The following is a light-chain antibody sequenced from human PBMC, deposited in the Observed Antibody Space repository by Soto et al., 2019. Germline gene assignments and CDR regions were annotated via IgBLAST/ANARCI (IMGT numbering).Light chain of an antibody. J-gene: IGLJ2*01. Sequence: QSALTQPPSVSGSPGQSVTISCTRTSSDVGSYNRVSWYQQPPGTAPKLMIYEVNHRPSGVPDRFSGSKSGNTASLTISGLQAEDEADYYCSSYTSSSTHVVFGGGTKLTVL. CDR1: SSDVGSYNR. CDR2: EVN. V-gene: IGLV2-18*02. CDR3: SSYTSSSTHVV.